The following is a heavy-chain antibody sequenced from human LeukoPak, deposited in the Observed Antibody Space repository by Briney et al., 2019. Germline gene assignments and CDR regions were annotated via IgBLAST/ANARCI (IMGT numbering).Heavy chain of an antibody. J-gene: IGHJ5*02. CDR1: GFTLSSYA. V-gene: IGHV3-23*01. Sequence: GSLRLSCAASGFTLSSYAMSCVRQAPGKGLEWVSAISGSGGSTYYADSVKGRFTISRDNSKNTLYLQMNSLRAEDTAVYYCAKDLKPSSSWPTTGFDPWGQGTLVTVSS. CDR3: AKDLKPSSSWPTTGFDP. CDR2: ISGSGGST. D-gene: IGHD6-13*01.